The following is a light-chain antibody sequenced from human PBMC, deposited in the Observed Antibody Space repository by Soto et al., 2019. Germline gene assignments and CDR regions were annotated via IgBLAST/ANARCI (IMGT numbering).Light chain of an antibody. CDR1: SSDVGAYNY. J-gene: IGLJ3*02. CDR2: EVT. CDR3: TAYVGNDIWV. Sequence: QSALTQPPSASGSPGQSVTISCTGTSSDVGAYNYVSWYQQYLGKAPKLMIYEVTKRPSGVPDRFSGSKSGNTASLTVSGLQAEDEAEYYCTAYVGNDIWVFGGGTKLTVL. V-gene: IGLV2-8*01.